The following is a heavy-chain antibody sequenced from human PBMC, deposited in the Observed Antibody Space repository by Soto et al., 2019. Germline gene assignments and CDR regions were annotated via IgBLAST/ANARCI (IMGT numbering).Heavy chain of an antibody. V-gene: IGHV3-30-3*01. CDR1: GFTFSSYA. CDR3: ASPRLSSDGTTPIDY. CDR2: ISYNGSNK. J-gene: IGHJ4*02. D-gene: IGHD1-1*01. Sequence: QVQLVESGGGVVQPGRSLRLSCAASGFTFSSYAMHWVRQAPGKGLEWVAVISYNGSNKYYADSVKGRFTNSRDNSKNTLYLQMNSLRAEDTAVYYCASPRLSSDGTTPIDYWGQGTLVTVSS.